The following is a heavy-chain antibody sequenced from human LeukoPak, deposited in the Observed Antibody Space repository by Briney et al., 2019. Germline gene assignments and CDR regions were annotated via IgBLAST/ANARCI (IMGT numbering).Heavy chain of an antibody. CDR2: INTNTGNP. CDR3: ARKGQHQRGTHFDY. V-gene: IGHV7-4-1*02. J-gene: IGHJ4*02. CDR1: GYTFTTYS. Sequence: ASVKVSCKASGYTFTTYSLNWVRQAPGQGLEWMGWINTNTGNPTYAQGFTGRYAFSLDTSVSTAFLQITSLKAEDTAVYFCARKGQHQRGTHFDYWGQGTLVTVSS. D-gene: IGHD1-14*01.